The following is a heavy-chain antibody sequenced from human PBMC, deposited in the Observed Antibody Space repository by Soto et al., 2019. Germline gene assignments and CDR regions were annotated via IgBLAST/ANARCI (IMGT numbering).Heavy chain of an antibody. J-gene: IGHJ6*02. CDR2: IDWDDDK. CDR3: ARIREKYYGSGSSYGMDV. V-gene: IGHV2-70*01. D-gene: IGHD3-10*01. Sequence: SGHTLVNPTQTLTLTCTISGFSLTTSGMCVSWIRQPPGKALEWLALIDWDDDKYYSTSLKTRLTISKDTSKDQVVLTMTNMYPMDTATYYCARIREKYYGSGSSYGMDVCGQGTTVTVSS. CDR1: GFSLTTSGMC.